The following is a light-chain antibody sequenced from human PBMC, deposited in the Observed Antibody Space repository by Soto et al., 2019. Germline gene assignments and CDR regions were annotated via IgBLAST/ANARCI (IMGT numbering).Light chain of an antibody. Sequence: QSALTQPATVSGSPGQSITISCTGTNSDVGYYNLISWYQQYPGKAPKLLIYEATRRPSGASHRFSGSKSGNTASLTISGLQADDEAHYYCCSHAGSSTLVFGGGTKVTVL. CDR2: EAT. J-gene: IGLJ3*02. CDR3: CSHAGSSTLV. CDR1: NSDVGYYNL. V-gene: IGLV2-23*01.